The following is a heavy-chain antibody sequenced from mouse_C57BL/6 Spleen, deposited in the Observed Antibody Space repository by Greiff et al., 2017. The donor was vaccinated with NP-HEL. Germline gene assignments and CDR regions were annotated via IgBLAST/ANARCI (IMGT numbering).Heavy chain of an antibody. CDR3: AEGRVYDGYYVWYFDV. CDR1: GYTFTSYW. D-gene: IGHD2-3*01. CDR2: INPSNGGT. J-gene: IGHJ1*03. Sequence: VQLQQPGTELVKPGASVKLSCKASGYTFTSYWMHWVKQRPGQGLEWIGNINPSNGGTNYNEKFKSKATLTVDKSSSTAYMQLSSLTSEDSAVYYCAEGRVYDGYYVWYFDVWGTGTTVTVSS. V-gene: IGHV1-53*01.